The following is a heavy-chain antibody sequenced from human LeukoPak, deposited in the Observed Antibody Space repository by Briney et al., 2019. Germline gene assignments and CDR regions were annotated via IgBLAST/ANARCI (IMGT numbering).Heavy chain of an antibody. CDR2: ITSSSSYI. V-gene: IGHV3-21*01. CDR1: GFTFSTYA. Sequence: PGGSLRLSCAASGFTFSTYAMHWVRQAPGKGLEWVSSITSSSSYIYYADSVKGRFTVSRDNAKKSLYLQMNSLRAEDTAVYYCARIKQDGDFYFDYWGQGTLVTVSS. D-gene: IGHD4-17*01. CDR3: ARIKQDGDFYFDY. J-gene: IGHJ4*02.